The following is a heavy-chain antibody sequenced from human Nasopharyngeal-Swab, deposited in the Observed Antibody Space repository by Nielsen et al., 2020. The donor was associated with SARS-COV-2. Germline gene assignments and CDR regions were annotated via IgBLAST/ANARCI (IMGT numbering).Heavy chain of an antibody. CDR3: ARKAGIAAAVGWFDP. D-gene: IGHD6-13*01. J-gene: IGHJ5*02. Sequence: ASVKVSCKASGGTFSSYAINWVRQAPGQGLEWMGRINPNSGGTNYAQKFQGRVTMTRDTSISTAYMELSRLRSDDTAVYYCARKAGIAAAVGWFDPWGQGTLVTVSS. CDR1: GGTFSSYA. CDR2: INPNSGGT. V-gene: IGHV1-2*06.